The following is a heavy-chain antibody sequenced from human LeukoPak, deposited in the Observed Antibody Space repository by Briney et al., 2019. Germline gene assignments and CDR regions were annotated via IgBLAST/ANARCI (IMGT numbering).Heavy chain of an antibody. Sequence: GGSLRLSCAASGFTFSSYGMHWVLQAPGKGREGVAFIRYDGSNKYYADSVKGRFTISRDNSKNTLYLQMNSLRAEDTAVYYCAKGRDDFWSDYYSFDYWGQGTLVTVSS. CDR3: AKGRDDFWSDYYSFDY. J-gene: IGHJ4*02. CDR1: GFTFSSYG. CDR2: IRYDGSNK. V-gene: IGHV3-30*02. D-gene: IGHD3-3*01.